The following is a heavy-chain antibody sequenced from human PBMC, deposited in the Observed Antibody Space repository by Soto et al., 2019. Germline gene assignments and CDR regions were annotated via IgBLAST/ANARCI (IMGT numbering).Heavy chain of an antibody. CDR1: GYTFTGYY. V-gene: IGHV1-2*04. CDR2: INPNSGGT. CDR3: ARGPRTHPSTWFAP. D-gene: IGHD2-2*01. J-gene: IGHJ5*02. Sequence: GASVKVSCKASGYTFTGYYMHWVRQAPGQGLEWMGWINPNSGGTNYAQKFQGWVTMTRDTSISTAYMELSRLRSDDTAVYYCARGPRTHPSTWFAPWGQGTLVTVSS.